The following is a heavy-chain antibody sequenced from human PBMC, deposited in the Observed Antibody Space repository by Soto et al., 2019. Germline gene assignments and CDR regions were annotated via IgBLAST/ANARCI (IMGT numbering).Heavy chain of an antibody. Sequence: VGSLRLSCAVSGFSFRTYGFHWVRQPPGKGLQWVAVFSPKGHSDSVEGRFTISRDNSKDTLYLQMNNLRAEDTAVYYCARDDAFANENAFDLWGQGTKVTVSS. J-gene: IGHJ3*01. CDR1: GFSFRTYG. CDR2: FSPK. CDR3: ARDDAFANENAFDL. D-gene: IGHD1-1*01. V-gene: IGHV3-33*01.